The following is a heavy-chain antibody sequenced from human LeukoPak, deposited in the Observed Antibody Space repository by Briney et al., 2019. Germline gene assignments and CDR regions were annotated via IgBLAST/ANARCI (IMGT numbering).Heavy chain of an antibody. CDR1: GYSFTGHY. V-gene: IGHV1-2*02. CDR2: INPHSGAT. D-gene: IGHD1-26*01. Sequence: ASVKVSCKASGYSFTGHYIHWVRQPPEQGLEWMGWINPHSGATNYAQKIQGRVTMTRDTSISTAYMELSSLRSDDTAMYYCARVRVGATGSLDVFNLWGQGTMVTVSS. J-gene: IGHJ3*01. CDR3: ARVRVGATGSLDVFNL.